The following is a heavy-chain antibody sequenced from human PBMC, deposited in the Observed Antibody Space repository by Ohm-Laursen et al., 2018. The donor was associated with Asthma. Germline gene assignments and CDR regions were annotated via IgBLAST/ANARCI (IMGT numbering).Heavy chain of an antibody. D-gene: IGHD3-22*01. CDR1: GFVFSQCG. V-gene: IGHV3-30*03. CDR2: VSSDGHDK. CDR3: ARQSGQDFPDTSAFDI. Sequence: SSLRLSCAAAGFVFSQCGMHWVRQGPGKGLEWVAFVSSDGHDKFYEDSVKGRFTISRDNSRNRLYLQINRLTVEDSALYFCARQSGQDFPDTSAFDIWGQGTKVAVSS. J-gene: IGHJ3*02.